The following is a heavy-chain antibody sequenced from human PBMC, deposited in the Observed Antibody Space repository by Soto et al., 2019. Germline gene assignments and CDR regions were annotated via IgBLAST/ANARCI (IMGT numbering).Heavy chain of an antibody. V-gene: IGHV1-24*01. CDR1: GYTLTELS. CDR2: FDPEDGET. Sequence: ASVKVSCKVSGYTLTELSMHWVRQAPGKGLEWMGGFDPEDGETIYAQKFQGRVTMTEDTSTDTAYMELSSLRSEDTAVYYCATVKWDLKAVAGHYPFDYWGKGTLVTVSS. D-gene: IGHD6-19*01. CDR3: ATVKWDLKAVAGHYPFDY. J-gene: IGHJ4*02.